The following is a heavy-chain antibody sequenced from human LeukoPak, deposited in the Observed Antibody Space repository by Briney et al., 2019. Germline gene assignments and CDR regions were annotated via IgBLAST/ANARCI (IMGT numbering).Heavy chain of an antibody. Sequence: SETLSLTCAVYGGSFSGYYWSWIRQPPGKGLEWTGEINHSGSTNYNPSLKSRVTISVDTSKNQFSLKLSSVTAADTAVYYCARGQGALLWFGEYYYFDYWGQGTLVTVSS. CDR3: ARGQGALLWFGEYYYFDY. D-gene: IGHD3-10*01. J-gene: IGHJ4*02. V-gene: IGHV4-34*01. CDR2: INHSGST. CDR1: GGSFSGYY.